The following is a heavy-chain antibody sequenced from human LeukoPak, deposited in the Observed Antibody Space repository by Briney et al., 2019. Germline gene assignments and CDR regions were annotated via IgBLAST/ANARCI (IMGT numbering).Heavy chain of an antibody. J-gene: IGHJ3*02. Sequence: SQTLSLTGAGSGGSISSVSYFWRWIRQPPGKGLESIARIYTSESTNYNPSLKSRATISVDTSKNQFSLKLSSVTAADTAVDYCARYMVRGVIYPLNDAFDIWGQGTMVTVSS. CDR2: IYTSEST. CDR1: GGSISSVSYF. D-gene: IGHD3-10*01. CDR3: ARYMVRGVIYPLNDAFDI. V-gene: IGHV4-61*02.